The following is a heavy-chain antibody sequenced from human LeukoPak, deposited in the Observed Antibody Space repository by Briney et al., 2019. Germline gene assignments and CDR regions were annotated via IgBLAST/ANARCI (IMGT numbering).Heavy chain of an antibody. CDR1: GFTFSTFW. V-gene: IGHV3-7*04. CDR3: VRAGYTYGFVY. D-gene: IGHD5-18*01. CDR2: INQVGSDK. J-gene: IGHJ4*02. Sequence: PGGSLRLSCAASGFTFSTFWMTWVRQAPGKGLEWVANINQVGSDKYYVDSLKGRFTISRDNAKNSLYLQMDSLRAEDTAAYYCVRAGYTYGFVYWGQGALVTVSS.